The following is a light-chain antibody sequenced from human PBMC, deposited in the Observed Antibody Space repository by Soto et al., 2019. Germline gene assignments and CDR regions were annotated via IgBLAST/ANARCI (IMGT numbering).Light chain of an antibody. V-gene: IGLV1-51*01. Sequence: QSVLTQPPSVSAAPGQTVTISCSGSRSNIGINYVAWYQQFPRTVPKLLIYNNNGRPSGTPDRFSGSASGTSATLTITGLQTGDEADYFCVTWDTSLRTGVIGGGTKLTVL. CDR2: NNN. CDR1: RSNIGINY. CDR3: VTWDTSLRTGV. J-gene: IGLJ3*02.